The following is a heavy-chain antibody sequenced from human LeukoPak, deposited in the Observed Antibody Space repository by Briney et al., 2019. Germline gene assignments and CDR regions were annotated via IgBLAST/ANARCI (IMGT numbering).Heavy chain of an antibody. J-gene: IGHJ5*02. CDR1: GYSFTTYW. CDR3: ARHVSTHGWLDP. D-gene: IGHD5/OR15-5a*01. V-gene: IGHV5-51*01. CDR2: IYPGDSDT. Sequence: GESLQISFQGSGYSFTTYWIGWVRQMPGKGLEWMGIIYPGDSDTRYSPSFQGQVTISADKSISTAYLQWSSLKASDTAMYYCARHVSTHGWLDPWGQGTLVTVSS.